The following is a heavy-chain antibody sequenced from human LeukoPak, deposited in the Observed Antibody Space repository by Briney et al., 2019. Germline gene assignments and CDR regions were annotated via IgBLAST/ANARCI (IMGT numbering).Heavy chain of an antibody. CDR1: GFTFSSYG. D-gene: IGHD5-12*01. Sequence: GRSLRLSCAASGFTFSSYGMHWVRQAPGKGLEWVAVISYDGSNKYYADSVKGRFTISRGNSKNTLYLQMNSLRAEDTAVYYCAKGRGVATLPDYWGQGTLVTVSS. J-gene: IGHJ4*02. CDR2: ISYDGSNK. CDR3: AKGRGVATLPDY. V-gene: IGHV3-30*18.